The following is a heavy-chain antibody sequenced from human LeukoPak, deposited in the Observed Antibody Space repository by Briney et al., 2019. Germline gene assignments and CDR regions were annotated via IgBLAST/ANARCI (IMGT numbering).Heavy chain of an antibody. J-gene: IGHJ3*01. CDR3: ARDGSGFDV. Sequence: PSETLSLTCVVSGGSVSGYYWGWIRQPPGRGLEWIGYVYYSGSTNYNPSFKSRITISVDTSRNQFSLQLSSVTAADTAVYYCARDGSGFDVWGQGTKVTVSS. V-gene: IGHV4-59*02. CDR2: VYYSGST. CDR1: GGSVSGYY. D-gene: IGHD2-2*03.